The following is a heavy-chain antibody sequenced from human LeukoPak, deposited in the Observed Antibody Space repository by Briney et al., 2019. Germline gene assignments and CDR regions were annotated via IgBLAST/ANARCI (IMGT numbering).Heavy chain of an antibody. Sequence: GRSLRLSCAASGFTFSSYGMHWVRQAPGKGLEWVAVIWYDGSNKYYADSVKGRFTISRDNSKNTLYLQMNSLRAEDTAVYYCARDSRQQLGDYWGQGTLVTVSS. CDR3: ARDSRQQLGDY. V-gene: IGHV3-33*01. CDR1: GFTFSSYG. CDR2: IWYDGSNK. D-gene: IGHD6-13*01. J-gene: IGHJ4*02.